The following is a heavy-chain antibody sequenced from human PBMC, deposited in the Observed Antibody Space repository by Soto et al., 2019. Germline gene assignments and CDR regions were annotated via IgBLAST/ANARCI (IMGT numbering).Heavy chain of an antibody. CDR2: ISAYNGNT. D-gene: IGHD2-2*01. V-gene: IGHV1-18*01. CDR1: GYTFTSYG. J-gene: IGHJ4*02. Sequence: GASVKVSCKASGYTFTSYGISWVRQAPGQGLEWMGWISAYNGNTNYAQKLQGRVTMTTDTSTCTAYMELRSLRSDDTAVFYCARWYCGSTSCFQPFDYWGQGTQVTVSS. CDR3: ARWYCGSTSCFQPFDY.